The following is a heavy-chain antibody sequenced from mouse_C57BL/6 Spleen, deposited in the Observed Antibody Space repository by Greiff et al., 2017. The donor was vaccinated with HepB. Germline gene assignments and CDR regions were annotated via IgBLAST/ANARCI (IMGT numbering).Heavy chain of an antibody. CDR3: ARDKNYGTHFDY. CDR2: ISDGGSYT. Sequence: EVKLVESGGGLVKPGGSLKLSCAASGFTFSSYAMSWVRQTPEKRLEWVATISDGGSYTYYPDNVKGRFTISRDNAKNTQYLQMSHLKSEATAMYYCARDKNYGTHFDYWGQGTTLTVSS. V-gene: IGHV5-4*01. CDR1: GFTFSSYA. J-gene: IGHJ2*01. D-gene: IGHD1-1*01.